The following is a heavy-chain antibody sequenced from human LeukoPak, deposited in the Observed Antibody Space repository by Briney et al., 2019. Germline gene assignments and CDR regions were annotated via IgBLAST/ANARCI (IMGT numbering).Heavy chain of an antibody. Sequence: ASVKVSCKASGYTFTSYDINWVRQATGQGLEWVGWMNPNSGNTGYAQKFQGRVTMTRNTSISTAYMELSSLRSEDTAVYYCARGPVSSRSYGYLHFDYWGQGTLVTVSS. CDR1: GYTFTSYD. CDR2: MNPNSGNT. D-gene: IGHD5-18*01. J-gene: IGHJ4*02. CDR3: ARGPVSSRSYGYLHFDY. V-gene: IGHV1-8*01.